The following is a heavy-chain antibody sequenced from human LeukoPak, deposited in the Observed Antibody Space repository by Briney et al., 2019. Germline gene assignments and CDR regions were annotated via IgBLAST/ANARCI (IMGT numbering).Heavy chain of an antibody. CDR1: GFTFSSYA. CDR2: ISGSGGST. Sequence: PGGSLRLSCAASGFTFSSYAMSWVRQAPGKGLEWVSAISGSGGSTYYADSVKGRFTISRDNSKNTLYLQMHSLRAEDTAVYYCAKKTTVTPGPDAFDFWGQGTMVTVSS. D-gene: IGHD4-17*01. CDR3: AKKTTVTPGPDAFDF. V-gene: IGHV3-23*01. J-gene: IGHJ3*01.